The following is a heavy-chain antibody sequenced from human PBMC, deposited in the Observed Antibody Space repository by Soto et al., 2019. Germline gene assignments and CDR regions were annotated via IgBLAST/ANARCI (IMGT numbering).Heavy chain of an antibody. D-gene: IGHD3-9*01. CDR1: GDTFSSYA. Sequence: SVKVSCKASGDTFSSYAISWVRQAPGQGLEWMGGIIPIFGTANYAQKFQGRVTVTADESTSTAYMELSSLRSEDTAVYYCARATYDILTGYSQYYFDYWGQGTLVTVSS. V-gene: IGHV1-69*13. CDR2: IIPIFGTA. CDR3: ARATYDILTGYSQYYFDY. J-gene: IGHJ4*02.